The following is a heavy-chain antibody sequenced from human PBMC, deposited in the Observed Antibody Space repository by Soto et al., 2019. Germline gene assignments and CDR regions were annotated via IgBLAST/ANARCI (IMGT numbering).Heavy chain of an antibody. V-gene: IGHV4-4*07. CDR3: AREGSSWYRHYYYGMDV. D-gene: IGHD6-13*01. CDR2: IYTSGST. Sequence: PSATLSLPCTFSGGSISSYYWSWIRQPAGKGLEWIGRIYTSGSTNYNPSLKSRVTMSVDTSKNQFSLKLSSVTAADTAVYYCAREGSSWYRHYYYGMDVWGQGTTVTVAS. CDR1: GGSISSYY. J-gene: IGHJ6*02.